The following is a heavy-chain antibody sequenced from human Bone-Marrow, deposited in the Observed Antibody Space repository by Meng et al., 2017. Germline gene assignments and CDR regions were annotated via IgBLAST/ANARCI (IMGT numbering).Heavy chain of an antibody. D-gene: IGHD1-7*01. J-gene: IGHJ4*02. CDR3: GRDQGRELINH. CDR1: GDSISSDIW. V-gene: IGHV4-4*02. Sequence: QVQLQESGPGLVKPSGTLSLTGTVSGDSISSDIWWSWVRQPPGKGLEWIGEVYHHGDTNYNPSLKSRVDISVDKSKNQFYLSLFSVTAADTAVYYCGRDQGRELINHWGQGTLVTVSS. CDR2: VYHHGDT.